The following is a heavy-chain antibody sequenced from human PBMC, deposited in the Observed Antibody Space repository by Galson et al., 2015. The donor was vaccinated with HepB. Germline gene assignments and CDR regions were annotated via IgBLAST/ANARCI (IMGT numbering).Heavy chain of an antibody. J-gene: IGHJ5*02. CDR3: AKDMGPEYSSSWYDNWFDP. CDR2: ISWNSGSI. V-gene: IGHV3-9*01. D-gene: IGHD6-13*01. CDR1: GFTFDDYA. Sequence: SLRLSCAASGFTFDDYAMHWVRQAPGKGLEWVSGISWNSGSIGYADSVKGRFTISRDNAKNSLYLQMNSLRAEDTALYYCAKDMGPEYSSSWYDNWFDPWGQGTLVTVSS.